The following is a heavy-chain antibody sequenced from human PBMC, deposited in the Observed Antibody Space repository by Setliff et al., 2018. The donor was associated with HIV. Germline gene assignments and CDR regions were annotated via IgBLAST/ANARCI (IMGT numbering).Heavy chain of an antibody. CDR2: MKQDGSDK. J-gene: IGHJ4*02. CDR1: GFSFGSNW. Sequence: EGSLRLSCAASGFSFGSNWMSWVRQAPGKGLEWVANMKQDGSDKYYVDSVKGRFIISRDNAKNSVYLQMNSLRAEDTAVYYCARIPYSDSFFDSWGQGTLVTVSS. D-gene: IGHD4-17*01. V-gene: IGHV3-7*03. CDR3: ARIPYSDSFFDS.